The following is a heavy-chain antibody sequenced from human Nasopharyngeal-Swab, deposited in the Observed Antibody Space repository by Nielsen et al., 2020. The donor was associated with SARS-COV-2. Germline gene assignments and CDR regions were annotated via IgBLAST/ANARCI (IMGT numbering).Heavy chain of an antibody. Sequence: GGSLRLSCAASGFTFDDYAMHWVRQAPGKGLEWVSGISWNSGSIGYADSVKGRFTISRDNAKNSLYLQMNSLRAEDTALYYCAKDIEDGYCSGGSCYSFDYWGQGTLVTDSS. J-gene: IGHJ4*02. CDR3: AKDIEDGYCSGGSCYSFDY. CDR2: ISWNSGSI. V-gene: IGHV3-9*01. D-gene: IGHD2-15*01. CDR1: GFTFDDYA.